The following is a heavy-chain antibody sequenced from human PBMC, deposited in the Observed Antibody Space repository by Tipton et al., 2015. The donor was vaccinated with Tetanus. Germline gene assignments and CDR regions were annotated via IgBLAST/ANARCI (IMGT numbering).Heavy chain of an antibody. CDR3: ARGVSRDWNGHYFDY. CDR1: GGSISPYY. D-gene: IGHD1-1*01. J-gene: IGHJ4*02. Sequence: GLVKPSETLSLTCTVSGGSISPYYWSWIRQPPGTGLEWIGYVYSSGSTNYNPSLKRRVTISVDTSKNQFSLSLSSVIAADTAVYYCARGVSRDWNGHYFDYWGQGALVTVSP. CDR2: VYSSGST. V-gene: IGHV4-59*08.